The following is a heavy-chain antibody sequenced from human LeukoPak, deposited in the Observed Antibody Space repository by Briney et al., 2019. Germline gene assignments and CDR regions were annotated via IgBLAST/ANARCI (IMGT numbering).Heavy chain of an antibody. J-gene: IGHJ4*02. CDR3: ASSTKGYIYGSYYFDY. CDR1: GGSFSGYY. Sequence: SETLSLTCAVYGGSFSGYYWSWIGQPPGRGLEWIGEINHSGGTRYNPSRKSRITISVDTSQNHFSLRLTSVTAAGTALYYCASSTKGYIYGSYYFDYWGQGTLVTVSS. CDR2: INHSGGT. V-gene: IGHV4-34*01. D-gene: IGHD5-18*01.